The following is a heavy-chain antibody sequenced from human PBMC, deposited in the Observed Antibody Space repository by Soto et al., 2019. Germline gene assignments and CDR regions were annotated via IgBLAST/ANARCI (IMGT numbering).Heavy chain of an antibody. CDR3: AKVQSSIAARRGKGAFDI. V-gene: IGHV3-23*01. J-gene: IGHJ3*02. CDR1: GFTFSSYA. D-gene: IGHD6-6*01. Sequence: GGSLRLSCAASGFTFSSYAMSWVRQAPGKGLEWVSAISGSGGSTHYADSVKGRFTISRDNSKNTLYLQMNSLRAEDTAVYYCAKVQSSIAARRGKGAFDIWGQGTMVTLSS. CDR2: ISGSGGST.